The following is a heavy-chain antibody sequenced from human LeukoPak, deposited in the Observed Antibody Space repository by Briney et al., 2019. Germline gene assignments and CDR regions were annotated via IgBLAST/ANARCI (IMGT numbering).Heavy chain of an antibody. V-gene: IGHV3-15*07. D-gene: IGHD3-10*01. CDR2: IKSKTDGGTT. CDR1: GFTFSNAW. J-gene: IGHJ4*02. Sequence: GGSLRLSCAASGFTFSNAWMNWVRQAPGKGLEWVGRIKSKTDGGTTDYTAPVKGRFTISRDDSKNTLYPQMNSLKTEDTAVYYCTTEGTYYYGSGIDYWGQGTLVTVSS. CDR3: TTEGTYYYGSGIDY.